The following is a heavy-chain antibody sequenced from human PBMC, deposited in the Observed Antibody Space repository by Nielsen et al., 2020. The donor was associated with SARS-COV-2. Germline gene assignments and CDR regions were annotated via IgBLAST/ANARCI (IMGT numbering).Heavy chain of an antibody. CDR1: GFTFSSYS. CDR2: ISSSSSYI. J-gene: IGHJ4*02. CDR3: ARWVTSLTLDY. V-gene: IGHV3-21*01. D-gene: IGHD2-21*02. Sequence: GGSLRLSCAASGFTFSSYSMNWVRQAPGKGPEWVSSISSSSSYIYYADSVKGRFTISRDNAKNSLYLQMNSLRAEDTAVYYCARWVTSLTLDYWGQGTLVTVSS.